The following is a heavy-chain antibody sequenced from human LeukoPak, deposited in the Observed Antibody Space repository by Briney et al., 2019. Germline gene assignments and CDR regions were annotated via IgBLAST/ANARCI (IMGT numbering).Heavy chain of an antibody. Sequence: SGPTLVKPTETLTLTCSFSGFSLTSRPVGVGWIRQPPGKALEWLGFAYWDDDNRYNPFLKRSLTVTKDTSKNQVVLTMTNMDPVDTGTYHCAHRRDYNGDWDGGLFDFWGQGILVTVSS. D-gene: IGHD2-15*01. CDR3: AHRRDYNGDWDGGLFDF. J-gene: IGHJ4*02. CDR2: AYWDDDN. CDR1: GFSLTSRPVG. V-gene: IGHV2-5*02.